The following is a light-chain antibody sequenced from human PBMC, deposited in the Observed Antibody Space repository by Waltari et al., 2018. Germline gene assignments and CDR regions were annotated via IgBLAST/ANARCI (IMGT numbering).Light chain of an antibody. Sequence: EIVLTQSPGTLSLSPGERATLSCRASQTVRTTYLAWYQQKPDQAPTLLIYGASSRATCIPDRFSGSGSGTDFSLTISSLEPEDFAVYYCQQYDISPLTFGGGTKVEIK. J-gene: IGKJ4*01. CDR2: GAS. V-gene: IGKV3-20*01. CDR3: QQYDISPLT. CDR1: QTVRTTY.